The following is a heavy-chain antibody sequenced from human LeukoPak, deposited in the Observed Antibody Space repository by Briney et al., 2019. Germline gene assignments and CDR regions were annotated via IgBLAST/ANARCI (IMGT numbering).Heavy chain of an antibody. CDR2: ISGSGDST. CDR3: AKAQIGSCSGGSCYDFDY. J-gene: IGHJ4*02. Sequence: GGSLRLSCAASGFTFSTYAMSWVRQAPGKGLEWVSGISGSGDSTNNADSVKGRFTISRDNSKNTLYLQMNSLRAEDTAVYYCAKAQIGSCSGGSCYDFDYWGQGTLVAVSS. D-gene: IGHD2-15*01. CDR1: GFTFSTYA. V-gene: IGHV3-23*01.